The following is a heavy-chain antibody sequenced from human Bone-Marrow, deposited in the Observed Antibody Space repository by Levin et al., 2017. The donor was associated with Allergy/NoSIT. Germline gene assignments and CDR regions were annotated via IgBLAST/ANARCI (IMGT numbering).Heavy chain of an antibody. J-gene: IGHJ4*02. Sequence: SETLSLTCTASNGSISSSIYYWGWIRQPPGKGLEYVGSIYYSGDTFYNPSLRSRVTISVDTSKNQFSLKLSSVTAADTAVYYCARRLVQEGYIWGSYRRDHDYFDYWGQGAPVTVSS. CDR3: ARRLVQEGYIWGSYRRDHDYFDY. CDR2: IYYSGDT. V-gene: IGHV4-39*01. CDR1: NGSISSSIYY. D-gene: IGHD3-16*02.